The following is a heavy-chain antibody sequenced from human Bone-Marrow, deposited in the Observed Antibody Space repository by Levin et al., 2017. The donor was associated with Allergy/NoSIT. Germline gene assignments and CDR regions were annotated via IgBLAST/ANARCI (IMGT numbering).Heavy chain of an antibody. D-gene: IGHD3-10*01. Sequence: ASVKVSCKASGGTFSSYAISWVRQAPGQGLEWMGGIIPIFGTANYAQKFQGRVTITADESTSTAYMELSSLRSEDTAVYYCARAGVLLWFGTTYPMDVWGQGTTVTVSS. CDR1: GGTFSSYA. CDR2: IIPIFGTA. V-gene: IGHV1-69*13. J-gene: IGHJ6*02. CDR3: ARAGVLLWFGTTYPMDV.